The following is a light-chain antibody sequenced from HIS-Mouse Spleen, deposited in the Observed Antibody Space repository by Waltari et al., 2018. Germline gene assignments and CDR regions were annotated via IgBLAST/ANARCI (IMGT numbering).Light chain of an antibody. CDR3: CSYAGSSTLV. J-gene: IGLJ3*02. Sequence: QSALTQPASVSGSPGQSITISCTGTSSDVGSYNLVTWFHQHPDKAPKLMIYEGSKRPSGVSNRFSGSKSGNTPSLTISGLQAEDEADYYCCSYAGSSTLVFGGGTKLTVL. CDR2: EGS. CDR1: SSDVGSYNL. V-gene: IGLV2-23*01.